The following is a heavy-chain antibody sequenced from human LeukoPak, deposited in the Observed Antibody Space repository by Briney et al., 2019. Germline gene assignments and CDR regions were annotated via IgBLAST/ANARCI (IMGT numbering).Heavy chain of an antibody. J-gene: IGHJ4*02. Sequence: GASVKVSCKASGYTFTGYYMHWVRQAPGQGLEWMGWINPNSGGTNYAQKFQGRVTVTRDTSISTAYMELSRLRSDDTAVYYCARSADYDFWSGYYPYDYWGQGTLVTVSS. V-gene: IGHV1-2*02. D-gene: IGHD3-3*01. CDR3: ARSADYDFWSGYYPYDY. CDR2: INPNSGGT. CDR1: GYTFTGYY.